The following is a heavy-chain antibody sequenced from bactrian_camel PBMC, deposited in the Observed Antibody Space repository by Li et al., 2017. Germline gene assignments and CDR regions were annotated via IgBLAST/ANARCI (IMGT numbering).Heavy chain of an antibody. J-gene: IGHJ4*01. CDR2: IRRDDLT. CDR1: GLSVSDSS. D-gene: IGHD7*01. CDR3: AAVSSHAEWWWLPPISMST. Sequence: HVQLVESGGGSVQTGGSLRLSCAPSGLSVSDSSMAWFRQSPGKEPEAVAAIRRDDLTAYTDSVKGRFTISQDKAKSIVYLRMNSLQPEDTGVYSCAAVSSHAEWWWLPPISMSTGARGPRSPSP. V-gene: IGHV3S53*01.